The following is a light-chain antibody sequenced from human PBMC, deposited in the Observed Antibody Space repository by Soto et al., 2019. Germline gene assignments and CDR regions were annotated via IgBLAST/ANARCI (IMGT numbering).Light chain of an antibody. CDR1: QSFSSSY. J-gene: IGKJ4*01. V-gene: IGKV3D-7*01. CDR2: GAS. CDR3: QQDYNLPALT. Sequence: PCEIVTLSYRASQSFSSSYLTWYQQKPGQAPRLLIYGASTRATSIPARFSGSGSGTDFTLTISSLQPEDFAVYYCQQDYNLPALTFGGGTKVDIK.